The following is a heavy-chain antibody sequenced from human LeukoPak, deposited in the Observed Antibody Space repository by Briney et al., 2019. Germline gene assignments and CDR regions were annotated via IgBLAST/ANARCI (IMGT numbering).Heavy chain of an antibody. Sequence: GGSLRLSCAASGFTFDDYAMHWVRQAPGKGLEWVSGISWNSGSIGYADSVKGRFTISRDNAKNSLYLQMNSLRAKDTALYYCAKDRYSSSSHYFDYWGQGTLVTVSS. V-gene: IGHV3-9*01. CDR2: ISWNSGSI. J-gene: IGHJ4*02. D-gene: IGHD6-6*01. CDR1: GFTFDDYA. CDR3: AKDRYSSSSHYFDY.